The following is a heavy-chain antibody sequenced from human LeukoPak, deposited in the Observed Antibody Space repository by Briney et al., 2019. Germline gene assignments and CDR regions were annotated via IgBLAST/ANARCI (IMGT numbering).Heavy chain of an antibody. V-gene: IGHV3-23*01. J-gene: IGHJ4*02. D-gene: IGHD6-19*01. CDR3: AKDLDSSGWYYFDY. CDR2: ISGSGGST. CDR1: GFTFSSYG. Sequence: GGTLRLSCAASGFTFSSYGMSWVRQAPGKGLEWVSAISGSGGSTYYADSVKGRFTISRDNSKNTLYLQMNSLRAEDTAVYYCAKDLDSSGWYYFDYWGQGTLVTVSS.